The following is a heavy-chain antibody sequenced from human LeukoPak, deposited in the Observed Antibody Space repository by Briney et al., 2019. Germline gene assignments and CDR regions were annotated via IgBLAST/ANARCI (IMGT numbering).Heavy chain of an antibody. CDR3: ARRYCSSTSCLIDY. J-gene: IGHJ4*02. CDR2: IWYDGSKK. Sequence: PGGSLRLSCAASGFTFSSYGMHWVRQAPGKGLEWVAVIWYDGSKKYYADSVKGRFTISRDISKNTLYLQMNSLRAEDMAVYYCARRYCSSTSCLIDYWGQGTLVTVSS. V-gene: IGHV3-33*01. CDR1: GFTFSSYG. D-gene: IGHD2-2*01.